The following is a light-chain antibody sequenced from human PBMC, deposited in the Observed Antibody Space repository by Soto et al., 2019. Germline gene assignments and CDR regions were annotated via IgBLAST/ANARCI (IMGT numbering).Light chain of an antibody. CDR3: QQYNSRPPIT. Sequence: EIVMTQSPVTLSVYPGERATPSCRHSQNISRSLAWYQQKPGQGPSLLIYGTSTRAGGVPARFSGVGSATEFTLPITSLQSEDFAFYYGQQYNSRPPITFGQGARREIK. V-gene: IGKV3-15*01. J-gene: IGKJ5*01. CDR2: GTS. CDR1: QNISRS.